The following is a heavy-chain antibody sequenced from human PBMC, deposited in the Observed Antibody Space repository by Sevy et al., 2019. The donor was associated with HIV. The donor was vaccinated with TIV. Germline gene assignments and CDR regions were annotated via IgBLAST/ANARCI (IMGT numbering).Heavy chain of an antibody. CDR2: VTSDGTT. J-gene: IGHJ4*02. D-gene: IGHD3-16*01. Sequence: GGSLRPSCAASGLTLTTTGMSWVRQAPGKGLEWVAGVTSDGTTYYADSVRDRFTVSRDNSKNTLYLQLNSLRADDTAVFYCAGGDTTMITDLDYWGQGTLVTVSS. CDR1: GLTLTTTG. CDR3: AGGDTTMITDLDY. V-gene: IGHV3-23*01.